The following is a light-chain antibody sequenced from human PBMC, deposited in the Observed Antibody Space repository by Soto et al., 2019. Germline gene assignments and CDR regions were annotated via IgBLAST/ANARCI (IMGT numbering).Light chain of an antibody. V-gene: IGKV3-11*01. CDR2: DAS. Sequence: EIVLTQSPVTLSLSPGERAKLSCRASPSVGSSLAWYQQKPGQAPRLLIYDASNRATGIPARFSGSGSGTYFTLTISSLEPEDFAVYYCQQRSNWPWTFGQGTKVEVK. J-gene: IGKJ1*01. CDR1: PSVGSS. CDR3: QQRSNWPWT.